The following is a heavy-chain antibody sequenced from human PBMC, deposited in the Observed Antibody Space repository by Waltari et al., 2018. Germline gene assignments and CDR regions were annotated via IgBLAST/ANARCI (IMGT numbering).Heavy chain of an antibody. CDR2: IDTSGGT. V-gene: IGHV4-61*02. CDR1: GGSISSGSYY. CDR3: ARTGDYGLFDY. Sequence: QVQLQESGPGLVKPSQTLSLTCTVSGGSISSGSYYWSWIRQPAGKGLEWIGGIDTSGGTTYHPSLKSRVTISVDTSKNQFSLKLSSVTAADTAVYYCARTGDYGLFDYWGQGTLVTVSS. D-gene: IGHD4-17*01. J-gene: IGHJ4*02.